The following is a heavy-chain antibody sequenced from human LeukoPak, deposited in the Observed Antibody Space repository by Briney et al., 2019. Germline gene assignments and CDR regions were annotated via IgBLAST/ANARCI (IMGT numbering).Heavy chain of an antibody. D-gene: IGHD3-10*01. V-gene: IGHV3-33*01. J-gene: IGHJ4*02. CDR2: IWHDGSHK. CDR3: ARETFGSGSYPDY. CDR1: GFAFNTYA. Sequence: GGSLRPSCAASGFAFNTYAMHWVRQAPGKGLEWVTLIWHDGSHKFYIDSVRGRFTISRDNSRNTVYLQMNGLRAEDTAVYYCARETFGSGSYPDYWGQGTLVTVSS.